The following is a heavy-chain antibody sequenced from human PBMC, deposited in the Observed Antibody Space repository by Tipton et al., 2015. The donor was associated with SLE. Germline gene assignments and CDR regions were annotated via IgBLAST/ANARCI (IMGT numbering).Heavy chain of an antibody. CDR2: ISSDGRNE. CDR1: GFVFSAYT. J-gene: IGHJ3*02. CDR3: AREGFYTDSDLGDDAFDI. D-gene: IGHD1-26*01. V-gene: IGHV3-30*04. Sequence: RSLRLSCAASGFVFSAYTVHWVRHAPGTGLEWVAVISSDGRNEYYADSVKGRFTVSRDNSKSTLWLQMSSLRVEDTSVYYCAREGFYTDSDLGDDAFDIRGQGTMVTVSS.